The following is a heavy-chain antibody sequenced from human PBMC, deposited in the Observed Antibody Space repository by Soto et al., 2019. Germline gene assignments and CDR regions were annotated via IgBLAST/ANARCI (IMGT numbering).Heavy chain of an antibody. D-gene: IGHD6-19*01. J-gene: IGHJ4*02. CDR1: GFIFSDCG. Sequence: VQLVESGGGVVQPGRSLRLSCEASGFIFSDCGMHWVRQAPGKGLEWVGVISYDGINKYYADSMKGRFTISRDNSKNMVYLQLHTLRVEDTAVYYCTKDHSTTGWAFDHWGQGALVTVSS. CDR2: ISYDGINK. CDR3: TKDHSTTGWAFDH. V-gene: IGHV3-30*18.